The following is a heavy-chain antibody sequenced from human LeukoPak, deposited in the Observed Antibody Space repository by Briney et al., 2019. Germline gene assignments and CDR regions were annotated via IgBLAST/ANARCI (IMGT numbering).Heavy chain of an antibody. D-gene: IGHD3-22*01. CDR3: AREDYDSSGYYSVEYFQH. J-gene: IGHJ1*01. V-gene: IGHV4-59*01. CDR1: GGSISSYY. Sequence: PSQTLSLTCTVSGGSISSYYWSWIRQPPGKGLEWIGYIYYSGSTNYNPSLKSRVTISVDTSKNQFSLKLSSVTAADTAVYYCAREDYDSSGYYSVEYFQHWGQGTLVTVSS. CDR2: IYYSGST.